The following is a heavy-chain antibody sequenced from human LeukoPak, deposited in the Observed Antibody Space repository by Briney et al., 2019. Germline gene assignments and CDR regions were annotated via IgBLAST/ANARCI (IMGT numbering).Heavy chain of an antibody. Sequence: ASVKVSCKASGYTFTSYYMHWVRQAPGQGLEWMGIINPSGGSTSYAQKFQGRVTMTRDTSISTAYMELSRLRSDDTAVYYCARADYYYYYMDVWGKGTTVTVSS. CDR3: ARADYYYYYMDV. J-gene: IGHJ6*03. CDR1: GYTFTSYY. CDR2: INPSGGST. V-gene: IGHV1-46*01.